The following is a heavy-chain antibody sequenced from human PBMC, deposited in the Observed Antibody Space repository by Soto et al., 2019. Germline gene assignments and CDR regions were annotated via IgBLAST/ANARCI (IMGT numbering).Heavy chain of an antibody. CDR1: GFTFTRSH. J-gene: IGHJ6*02. V-gene: IGHV1-58*02. CDR3: AADSVAGQAVAGSYYYYGMDV. D-gene: IGHD6-19*01. Sequence: SVKVSCKPSGFTFTRSHMHSVRQSRGQGLEWIGWIVVGSGNTNYAQKFQERVTITRDMSTSTAYMELSSLRSEDTAVYYCAADSVAGQAVAGSYYYYGMDVWGQGTTVTVSS. CDR2: IVVGSGNT.